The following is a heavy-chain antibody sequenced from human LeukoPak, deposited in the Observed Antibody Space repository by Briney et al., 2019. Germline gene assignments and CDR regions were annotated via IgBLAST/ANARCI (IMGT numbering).Heavy chain of an antibody. Sequence: GSLRLSCAASGFTFSTYGMHWVRQAPGKGLEWVAVIWYDGSNKYYADSVKGRFTISRDNSKNTLYLQMNSLRAEDTAVYYCARESKAVAGNFDYWGQGTLVTVSS. D-gene: IGHD6-19*01. J-gene: IGHJ4*02. CDR1: GFTFSTYG. CDR2: IWYDGSNK. V-gene: IGHV3-33*01. CDR3: ARESKAVAGNFDY.